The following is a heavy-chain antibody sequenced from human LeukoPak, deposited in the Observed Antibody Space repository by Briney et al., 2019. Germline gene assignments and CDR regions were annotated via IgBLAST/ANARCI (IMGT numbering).Heavy chain of an antibody. CDR2: ISYDGSNK. D-gene: IGHD6-19*01. CDR3: ARDAREAEIAVAGHAIYYYYGMDV. Sequence: GGSLRLSCAASGLTFSNYWMDWVRQAPGKGLEWVAVISYDGSNKYYADPVKGRFTISRDNSKNTLYLQMNSLRAEDTAVYYCARDAREAEIAVAGHAIYYYYGMDVWGQGTTVTVSS. J-gene: IGHJ6*02. V-gene: IGHV3-30-3*01. CDR1: GLTFSNYW.